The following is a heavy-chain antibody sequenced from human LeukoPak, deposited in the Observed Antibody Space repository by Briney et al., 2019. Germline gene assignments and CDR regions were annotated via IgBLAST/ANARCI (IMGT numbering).Heavy chain of an antibody. V-gene: IGHV3-23*01. Sequence: GGSLRLSCAASGFTFSSYAMSWVRQAPGKGLEWVSAISGSGGSTYYADSVKGRFTISRGNSKNTLYLQMNSLRAEDTAVYYCAKPPMVRGVIHYYFDYWGQGTLVTVSS. CDR1: GFTFSSYA. CDR3: AKPPMVRGVIHYYFDY. J-gene: IGHJ4*02. CDR2: ISGSGGST. D-gene: IGHD3-10*01.